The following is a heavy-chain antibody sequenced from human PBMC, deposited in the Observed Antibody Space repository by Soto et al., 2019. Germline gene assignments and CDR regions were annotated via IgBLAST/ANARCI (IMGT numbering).Heavy chain of an antibody. Sequence: GGSLRLSCAASGFTFSSYGMHWVRQAPGKGLEWVAVIWYDGSNKYYADSVKGRFTISRDNSKNTLYLQMNSLRAEDTAVYYCARGDSRLRTASGFDYWGQGTLVTVSS. CDR2: IWYDGSNK. CDR3: ARGDSRLRTASGFDY. D-gene: IGHD5-12*01. CDR1: GFTFSSYG. V-gene: IGHV3-33*01. J-gene: IGHJ4*02.